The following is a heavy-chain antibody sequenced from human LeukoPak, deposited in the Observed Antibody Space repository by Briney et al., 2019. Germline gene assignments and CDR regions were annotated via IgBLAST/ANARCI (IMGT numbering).Heavy chain of an antibody. Sequence: PGGSLRLSCAASGFTFSTYDMHWVRQVPGKGLERVSSIGTAGDTYYLGSVKGRFTISRENAKNSLYLQMNSLRAGDTAVYYCARGSRWYGSDFDIWGQGTMVTVAS. V-gene: IGHV3-13*01. D-gene: IGHD6-13*01. CDR1: GFTFSTYD. CDR2: IGTAGDT. CDR3: ARGSRWYGSDFDI. J-gene: IGHJ3*02.